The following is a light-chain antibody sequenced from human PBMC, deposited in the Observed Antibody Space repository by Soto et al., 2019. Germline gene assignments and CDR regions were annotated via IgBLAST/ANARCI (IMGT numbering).Light chain of an antibody. CDR1: RGIDDR. Sequence: DIQMTQSPSSLSASVGDRVTITCRASRGIDDRLAWYQQKPEKAPISLIYFASNLQDWVPSRFSGSGSGTEFTLTISNLQPEDFAVYYCQQYNQWPPWTFGQGTKVDIK. J-gene: IGKJ1*01. CDR3: QQYNQWPPWT. V-gene: IGKV1D-16*01. CDR2: FAS.